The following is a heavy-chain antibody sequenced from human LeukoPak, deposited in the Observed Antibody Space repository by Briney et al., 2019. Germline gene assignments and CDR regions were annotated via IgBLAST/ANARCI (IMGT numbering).Heavy chain of an antibody. CDR3: ARSTSQGFDY. Sequence: GGSLRLSCAASGFTFSSYWMHWVRQAPGKGLVWVSLFKTDGSTTRYADSVKGRFTISIDNAKNTLYLQMNSLRAEDTAVYYCARSTSQGFDYWGQGTPVIVSS. V-gene: IGHV3-74*01. J-gene: IGHJ4*02. CDR2: FKTDGSTT. CDR1: GFTFSSYW.